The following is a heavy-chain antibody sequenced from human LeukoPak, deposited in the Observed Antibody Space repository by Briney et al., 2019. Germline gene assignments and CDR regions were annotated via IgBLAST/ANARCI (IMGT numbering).Heavy chain of an antibody. D-gene: IGHD3-9*01. CDR2: ISSSGSTI. Sequence: GGSLRLSCAASGFTFSDYYMSWIRQAPGKGLEWVSYISSSGSTIYYPDSVKGRFTISRDNSKNTLYLQMNSLRAEDTAVYYCAKTPPLTGYFYDYWGQGTLVTVSS. CDR3: AKTPPLTGYFYDY. J-gene: IGHJ4*02. V-gene: IGHV3-11*01. CDR1: GFTFSDYY.